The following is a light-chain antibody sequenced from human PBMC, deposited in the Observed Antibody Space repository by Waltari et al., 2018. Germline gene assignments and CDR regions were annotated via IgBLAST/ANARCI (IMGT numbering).Light chain of an antibody. J-gene: IGKJ3*01. V-gene: IGKV3-20*01. CDR1: QGVGGNY. CDR2: AAS. Sequence: DIVLTQSPGTLSVSPGERATLSCRASQGVGGNYVAWYQQKPGQAPRLLIYAASTRATGIPDRVRAAGSGTDFTLTISRLEPEDFAEYHCQHYGRSVTFGPGTKVNV. CDR3: QHYGRSVT.